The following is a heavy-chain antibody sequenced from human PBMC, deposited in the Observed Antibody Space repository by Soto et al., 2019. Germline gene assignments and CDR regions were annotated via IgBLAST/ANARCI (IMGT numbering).Heavy chain of an antibody. V-gene: IGHV4-4*02. J-gene: IGHJ4*02. Sequence: QLQESAPGLVKPSGTLSLSCAVSGGSISSSNWWNWVRQPPGKGLEWIGEIYHSGGTKYNPSLKSRVSISVDNSKNQFSLSLNSATAADTAVYYCARDPTAHGSSSYFDSWCQGTLVTVSS. CDR1: GGSISSSNW. CDR3: ARDPTAHGSSSYFDS. CDR2: IYHSGGT. D-gene: IGHD3-10*01.